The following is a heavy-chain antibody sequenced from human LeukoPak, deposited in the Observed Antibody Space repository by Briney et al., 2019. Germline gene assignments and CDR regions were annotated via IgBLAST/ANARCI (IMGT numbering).Heavy chain of an antibody. V-gene: IGHV3-53*01. CDR3: ARDGYHGSGSLFDY. CDR2: IHSGGTT. J-gene: IGHJ4*02. Sequence: PGGSLRLSCAASGFTVSTNYMSWVRQAPGKGLEWVSVIHSGGTTYYADSVKGRFTVSRDNSKNTLYLQMNSLRVEDTAVYYRARDGYHGSGSLFDYWGQGTLVTVSS. CDR1: GFTVSTNY. D-gene: IGHD3-10*01.